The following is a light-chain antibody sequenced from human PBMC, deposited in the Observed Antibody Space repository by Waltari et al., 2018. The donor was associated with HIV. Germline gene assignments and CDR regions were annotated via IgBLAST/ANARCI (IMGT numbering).Light chain of an antibody. CDR2: EKN. CDR1: SSNIGNNY. J-gene: IGLJ3*02. V-gene: IGLV1-51*02. CDR3: GTWDSSLSAGV. Sequence: QSVLTQPPSVSAAPGQKGTISCSGSSSNIGNNYVSWYQQLPGTAPKLLIYEKNKRPSGIPDRFSGSKSGTSATLGITGLQTGDEADYYCGTWDSSLSAGVFGGGTKLTVL.